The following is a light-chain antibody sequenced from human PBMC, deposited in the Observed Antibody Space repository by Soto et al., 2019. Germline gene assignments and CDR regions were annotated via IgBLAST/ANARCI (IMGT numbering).Light chain of an antibody. V-gene: IGKV3-20*01. J-gene: IGKJ1*01. CDR2: GAS. CDR1: QSVNNNF. Sequence: EVLLTQSPGTLSLSPGERATLSCRASQSVNNNFLAWYQQKPGQAPRLLIYGASSSATGIPDNFSGSGSGTDFTLTISRLDPEDFAVYFGQQYGRTPRTFGQGTKVEIK. CDR3: QQYGRTPRT.